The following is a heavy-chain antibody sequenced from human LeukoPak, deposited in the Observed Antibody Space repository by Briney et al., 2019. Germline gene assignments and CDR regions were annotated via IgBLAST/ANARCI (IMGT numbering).Heavy chain of an antibody. Sequence: GASVKVSCRASGYTFTSYYMHWVRQAPGQGLEWMGWISAYNGYTDYAQKLQFRVTMTTDTSTSTAYMELRSLRSDDTAVYYCARDKAVTTEVTQYFQHWGQGTLVTVSS. CDR3: ARDKAVTTEVTQYFQH. J-gene: IGHJ1*01. CDR1: GYTFTSYY. V-gene: IGHV1-18*04. D-gene: IGHD4-23*01. CDR2: ISAYNGYT.